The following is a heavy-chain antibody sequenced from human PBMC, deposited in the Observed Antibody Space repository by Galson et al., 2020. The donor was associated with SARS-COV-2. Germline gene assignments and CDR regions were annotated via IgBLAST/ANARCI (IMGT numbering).Heavy chain of an antibody. CDR3: ALYDYGDSWFDP. D-gene: IGHD4-17*01. Sequence: ASETLSLTCTVSGGSISSSSYYWGWIRQPPGKGLEWIGTIYYSGSTYYNPSLKSRVTISVDTSKNQFSLKLRSVTAWDTAVYYCALYDYGDSWFDPWGQGTLVTVSS. CDR1: GGSISSSSYY. CDR2: IYYSGST. V-gene: IGHV4-39*07. J-gene: IGHJ5*02.